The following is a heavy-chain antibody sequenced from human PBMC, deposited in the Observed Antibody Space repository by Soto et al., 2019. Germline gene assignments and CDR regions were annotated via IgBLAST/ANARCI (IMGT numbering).Heavy chain of an antibody. CDR2: IYYSGNT. CDR3: ARGQDRQYSGSWATFDY. D-gene: IGHD1-26*01. Sequence: PGKGLEWIGYIYYSGNTNYNPSLKSRVTMSVDTSKNQFSLKLNSVTAADTAVYYCARGQDRQYSGSWATFDYWGQGTLVTVSS. V-gene: IGHV4-59*01. J-gene: IGHJ4*02.